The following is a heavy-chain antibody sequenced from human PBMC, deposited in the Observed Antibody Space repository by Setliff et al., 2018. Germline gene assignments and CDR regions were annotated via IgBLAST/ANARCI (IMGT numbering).Heavy chain of an antibody. D-gene: IGHD3-10*01. CDR3: FGAGTCSY. J-gene: IGHJ4*02. CDR2: IRGDGSEK. V-gene: IGHV3-7*01. CDR1: GFTFRDYW. Sequence: GGSLRLSCAGSGFTFRDYWMVWVRQAPGKGLEFVASIRGDGSEKYYADSVKGRFTISRDNAKNSLSLQMNNLRTEDTAVYYCFGAGTCSYWGQGTLVTVSS.